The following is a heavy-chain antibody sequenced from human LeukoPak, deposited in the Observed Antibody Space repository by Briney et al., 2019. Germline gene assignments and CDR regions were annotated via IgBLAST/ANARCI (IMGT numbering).Heavy chain of an antibody. CDR3: LGDYYGSGSYLVN. CDR2: IKSKTDGGTT. D-gene: IGHD3-10*01. Sequence: GGSLRLSCAASGFTFSNAWMSWVRKAPGKGLEWVGRIKSKTDGGTTDYAAPVKGRFTISRDDSKNTLYLQMNSLKTEDTAVYYCLGDYYGSGSYLVNWGQGTLVTVSS. CDR1: GFTFSNAW. V-gene: IGHV3-15*01. J-gene: IGHJ4*02.